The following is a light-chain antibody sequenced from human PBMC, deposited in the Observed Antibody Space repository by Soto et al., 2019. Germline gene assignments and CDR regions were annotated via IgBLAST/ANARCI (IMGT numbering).Light chain of an antibody. V-gene: IGLV2-14*01. CDR3: SSYTSSSTLV. Sequence: QSALTQPASVSGSPGQSITMSSTGTSSDVGGYNYVSWYQQHPGIAPKLMISEVSNRPSGVSNRFSGSKSGNTASLTISGLQAEDEADYYCSSYTSSSTLVFGGGTKLTVL. CDR1: SSDVGGYNY. CDR2: EVS. J-gene: IGLJ2*01.